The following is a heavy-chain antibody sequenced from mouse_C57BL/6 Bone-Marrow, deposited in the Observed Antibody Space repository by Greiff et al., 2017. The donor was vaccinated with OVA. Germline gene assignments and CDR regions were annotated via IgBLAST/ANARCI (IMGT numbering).Heavy chain of an antibody. Sequence: EVQLQQSGPVLVKPGASVKMSCKASGYTFTDYYMNWVKQSHGKSLEWIGVINPYNGGTSYNQKFKGKATLTVDKSSSTAYMELNSLTSEDSAVYYCARRTTVVDYYAMEYWGQGTSVTVSS. CDR3: ARRTTVVDYYAMEY. CDR2: INPYNGGT. J-gene: IGHJ4*01. D-gene: IGHD1-1*01. V-gene: IGHV1-19*01. CDR1: GYTFTDYY.